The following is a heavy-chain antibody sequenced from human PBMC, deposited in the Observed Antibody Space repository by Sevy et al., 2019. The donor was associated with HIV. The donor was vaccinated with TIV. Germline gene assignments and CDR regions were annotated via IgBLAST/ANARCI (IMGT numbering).Heavy chain of an antibody. CDR2: ISSSGSTI. J-gene: IGHJ4*02. CDR3: ARDPSTPDFCNGYLDASFDY. CDR1: GFTFSDYY. D-gene: IGHD3-3*01. V-gene: IGHV3-11*01. Sequence: GGSLRLSCAASGFTFSDYYMSWIRQAPGKGLEWVSYISSSGSTIYYADSVKGRFTISRDNAKNSLYLQMNSLRAEDTAVYYCARDPSTPDFCNGYLDASFDYWGQGTLVTVSS.